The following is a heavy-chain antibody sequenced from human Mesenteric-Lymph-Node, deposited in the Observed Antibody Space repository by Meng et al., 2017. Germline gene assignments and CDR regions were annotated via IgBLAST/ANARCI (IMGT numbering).Heavy chain of an antibody. D-gene: IGHD1-1*01. CDR1: GGSFSSYA. CDR3: ARDGPLAGTGLDY. CDR2: IIPIFGTA. V-gene: IGHV1-69*06. J-gene: IGHJ4*02. Sequence: VQLVQSAAGVKKPGYSVKASCKPSGGSFSSYAINCVRQAPGQGLEWMGGIIPIFGTANYAQKFQGRVTITADKSTSTAYMELSSLRSEDTAVYYCARDGPLAGTGLDYWGQGTLVTVSS.